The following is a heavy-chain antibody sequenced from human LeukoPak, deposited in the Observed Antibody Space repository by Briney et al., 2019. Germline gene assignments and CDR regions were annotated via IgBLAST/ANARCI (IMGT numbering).Heavy chain of an antibody. CDR1: ATTFSDYW. J-gene: IGHJ3*02. Sequence: GAPLQISCQGSATTFSDYWIGWVRQLPGKGLEWMGVIYPGDSQTTYSPSFERQVTISADKSINTAYLQWNSLKATDTAMYYCARREMITHNAFDIWGQGTMVTVSA. CDR2: IYPGDSQT. V-gene: IGHV5-51*01. D-gene: IGHD1-14*01. CDR3: ARREMITHNAFDI.